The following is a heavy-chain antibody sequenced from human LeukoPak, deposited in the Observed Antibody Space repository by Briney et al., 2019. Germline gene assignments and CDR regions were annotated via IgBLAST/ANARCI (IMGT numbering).Heavy chain of an antibody. CDR1: GYTFTSYY. V-gene: IGHV1-46*01. CDR3: ARGDEWFGELSSYYYYYMDV. D-gene: IGHD3-10*01. J-gene: IGHJ6*03. Sequence: ASVKVSCKASGYTFTSYYMHWVRQAPGQGLEWMGIINPSGGSTSYAQKFQGRVTMTRDTSTSTVYMELSSLRSEDTAVYYCARGDEWFGELSSYYYYYMDVWGKGTTVTISS. CDR2: INPSGGST.